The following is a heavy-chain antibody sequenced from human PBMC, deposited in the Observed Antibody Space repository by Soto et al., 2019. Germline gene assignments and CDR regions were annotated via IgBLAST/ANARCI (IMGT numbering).Heavy chain of an antibody. CDR2: ISTNGDTT. CDR1: GFTFSSYS. Sequence: GGSLRLSCTASGFTFSSYSMHWARQAPGKGLEYVSTISTNGDTTYYANSVKGRFTFSRDNSKNTLYLQMGSLRAEDTAVYYCARDHHRYSGYDYVDYWGQGTLVTVSS. V-gene: IGHV3-64*01. J-gene: IGHJ4*02. D-gene: IGHD5-12*01. CDR3: ARDHHRYSGYDYVDY.